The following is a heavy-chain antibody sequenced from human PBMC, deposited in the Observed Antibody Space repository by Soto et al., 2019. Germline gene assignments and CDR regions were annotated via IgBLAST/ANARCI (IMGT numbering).Heavy chain of an antibody. CDR1: GGTFANFI. CDR2: IVHMLGTP. V-gene: IGHV1-69*13. D-gene: IGHD3-10*01. Sequence: SVKVSCKASGGTFANFIMNWVRQTPGQGLEWMGGIVHMLGTPTYAEKFKGRVTISATGSTSTAYMELTSLRSEDTAIYYCARNGTYGSSLSPYSGMDVWGQGTTVTVSS. CDR3: ARNGTYGSSLSPYSGMDV. J-gene: IGHJ6*02.